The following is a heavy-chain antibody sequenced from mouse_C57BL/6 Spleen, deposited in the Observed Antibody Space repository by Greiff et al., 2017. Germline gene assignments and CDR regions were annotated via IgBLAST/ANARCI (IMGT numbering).Heavy chain of an antibody. CDR3: ARSSYYYAMDY. Sequence: DVKLQESGGGLVQPGGSLSLSCAASGFTFTDYYMSWVRQPPGKALEWLGFIRNKANGYTTEYSASVKGRFTISRDNSQSILYLQMNALRAEDSATYYCARSSYYYAMDYWGQGTSVTVSS. CDR2: IRNKANGYTT. V-gene: IGHV7-3*01. J-gene: IGHJ4*01. CDR1: GFTFTDYY.